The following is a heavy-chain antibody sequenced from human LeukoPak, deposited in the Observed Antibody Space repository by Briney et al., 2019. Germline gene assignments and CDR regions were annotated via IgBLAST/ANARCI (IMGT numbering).Heavy chain of an antibody. Sequence: ASVKVSCKASGYTFTSYGISWVRQAPGQGLGWMGWIGAYNGNTNYAQKLQGRVTMTTDTSTSTAYMELRSLRSDDTAVYYCARRLLWFGELSLFDYWGQGALVTVSS. J-gene: IGHJ4*02. CDR3: ARRLLWFGELSLFDY. V-gene: IGHV1-18*04. D-gene: IGHD3-10*01. CDR2: IGAYNGNT. CDR1: GYTFTSYG.